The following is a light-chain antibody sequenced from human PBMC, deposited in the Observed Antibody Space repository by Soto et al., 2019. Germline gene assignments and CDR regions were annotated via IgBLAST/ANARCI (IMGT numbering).Light chain of an antibody. CDR3: QQYDSTGT. CDR1: QSVSSSY. J-gene: IGKJ1*01. CDR2: GAS. Sequence: EIVLTQSPGTLSLSPGERATLSCRASQSVSSSYLAWYQQKPGQAPRLLIYGASSRATGIPDRFSGSGSGTDFTLTNSRLEPEDFAVYYCQQYDSTGTFGQGTKVESK. V-gene: IGKV3-20*01.